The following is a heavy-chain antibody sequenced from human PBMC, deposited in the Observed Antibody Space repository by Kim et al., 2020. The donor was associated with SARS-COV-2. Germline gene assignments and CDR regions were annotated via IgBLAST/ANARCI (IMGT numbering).Heavy chain of an antibody. CDR2: IYPDDSAT. V-gene: IGHV5-51*01. J-gene: IGHJ6*02. Sequence: GESLKISCKGSRDTFISYYIAWVRQMPGKGLEWMGIIYPDDSATTYNPSFQGLATISADQSISTAYLQLTSLKASDSAIYYCARPTSPYNFYGMDVWGQG. CDR3: ARPTSPYNFYGMDV. D-gene: IGHD1-1*01. CDR1: RDTFISYY.